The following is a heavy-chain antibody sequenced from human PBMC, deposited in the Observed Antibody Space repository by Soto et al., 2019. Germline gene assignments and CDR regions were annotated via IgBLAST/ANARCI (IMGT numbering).Heavy chain of an antibody. CDR3: AKDLQEYYGSGSYYNALGY. CDR2: ISGSGGST. V-gene: IGHV3-23*01. CDR1: GFTFSSYA. J-gene: IGHJ4*02. D-gene: IGHD3-10*01. Sequence: EVQLLESGGGLVQPGGSLRLSCAASGFTFSSYAMSWVRQAPGKGLEWVSAISGSGGSTYYADSVKGRFTISRDNSKNTLYLQMNSLRAEDTAVYYCAKDLQEYYGSGSYYNALGYWGQGTLVTVSS.